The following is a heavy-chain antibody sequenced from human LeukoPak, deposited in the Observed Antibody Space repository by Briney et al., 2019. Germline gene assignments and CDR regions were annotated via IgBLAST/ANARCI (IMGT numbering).Heavy chain of an antibody. V-gene: IGHV3-33*01. CDR1: GFTFSSYG. CDR2: IWYDGSNK. Sequence: GRSLRLSCAASGFTFSSYGMHWVRQAPGKGLEWVAVIWYDGSNKYYADSVKGRFTISRDNSKNTLYLQMNSLRAEDTAVYYCARDVSVRGVINYFDYWGQGTVVTVSS. CDR3: ARDVSVRGVINYFDY. J-gene: IGHJ4*02. D-gene: IGHD3-10*01.